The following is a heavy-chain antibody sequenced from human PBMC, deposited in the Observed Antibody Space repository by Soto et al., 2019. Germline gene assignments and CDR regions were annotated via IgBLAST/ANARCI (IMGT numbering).Heavy chain of an antibody. Sequence: PGESLKISCKASGYIFTNYWIAWVRQLPGKGLEWMGIIYPGDSDTKYSPSFQGQVTISADRSISTAYLQWSSLKASDTAMYYCATLDRSRSYFGFDYWGQGTVVTVSS. V-gene: IGHV5-51*01. CDR1: GYIFTNYW. D-gene: IGHD6-13*01. CDR3: ATLDRSRSYFGFDY. J-gene: IGHJ4*02. CDR2: IYPGDSDT.